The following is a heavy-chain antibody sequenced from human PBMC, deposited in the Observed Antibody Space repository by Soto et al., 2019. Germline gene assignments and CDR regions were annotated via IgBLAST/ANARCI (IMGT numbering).Heavy chain of an antibody. CDR3: ARDLKGYIFAWLFGDAFDI. J-gene: IGHJ3*02. CDR1: GDSVSSTSAA. Sequence: SQTLSLTCAISGDSVSSTSAAWIWIRQSPSRGLDWLGRTYYRSKWYSDYAVSVKSRITINQDTSKNQFSLQLNSVTPEDTAVYYCARDLKGYIFAWLFGDAFDIWGQGTMVTVSS. D-gene: IGHD3-3*02. CDR2: TYYRSKWYS. V-gene: IGHV6-1*01.